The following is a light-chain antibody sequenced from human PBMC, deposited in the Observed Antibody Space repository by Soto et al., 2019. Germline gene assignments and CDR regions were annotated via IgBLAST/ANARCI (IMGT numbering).Light chain of an antibody. J-gene: IGLJ1*01. V-gene: IGLV1-44*01. Sequence: QSVLTQPPSASGTPGQRVTISCSGSSSNIGSNAVNWYQQLPGTAPKLLIYRNNERPSGVPDRFSGSKSGTSASLAISGLQSEDEADYYCAAWDDSPNGYVFGTGTKVTVL. CDR2: RNN. CDR3: AAWDDSPNGYV. CDR1: SSNIGSNA.